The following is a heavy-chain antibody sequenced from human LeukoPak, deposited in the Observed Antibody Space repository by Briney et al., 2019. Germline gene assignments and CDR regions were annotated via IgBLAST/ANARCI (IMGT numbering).Heavy chain of an antibody. CDR3: ARSTTVTTPLDV. CDR2: IIPILGIA. CDR1: GGTFSSYA. Sequence: GASVKVSCKASGGTFSSYAISWVRQAPGQGLEWMGRIIPILGIANYAQKFQGRVTITADKSTSTAYMELSSLRSEDTAVYYCARSTTVTTPLDVWGRGTTVTVSS. J-gene: IGHJ6*02. D-gene: IGHD4-17*01. V-gene: IGHV1-69*04.